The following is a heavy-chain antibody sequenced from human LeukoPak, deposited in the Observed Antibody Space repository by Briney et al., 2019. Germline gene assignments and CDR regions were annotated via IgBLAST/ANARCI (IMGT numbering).Heavy chain of an antibody. J-gene: IGHJ4*02. D-gene: IGHD4-17*01. CDR2: IIPILGIA. CDR3: ASRPLYGGYVPH. V-gene: IGHV1-69*10. Sequence: ASVKVSCKASGGTFSSYAISWVRQAPGQGLEWMGGIIPILGIANYAQKFQGRVTITADKSTSTAYMELSSLRSEDTAVYYCASRPLYGGYVPHWGQGTLVTVSS. CDR1: GGTFSSYA.